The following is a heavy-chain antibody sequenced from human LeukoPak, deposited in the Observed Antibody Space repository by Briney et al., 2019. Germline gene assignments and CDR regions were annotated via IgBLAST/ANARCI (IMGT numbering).Heavy chain of an antibody. J-gene: IGHJ5*02. CDR2: ISAYNGNT. CDR3: ARVLGPNMIVVVTGNNWFDP. D-gene: IGHD3-22*01. CDR1: GYTFTSYG. Sequence: ASVKVSCKASGYTFTSYGISWVRQAPGQGLEWMGWISAYNGNTNYAQKLQGRVTMTTDTSTSTAYMELRSLRSDDTAVYYCARVLGPNMIVVVTGNNWFDPWGQGTLVTVSS. V-gene: IGHV1-18*01.